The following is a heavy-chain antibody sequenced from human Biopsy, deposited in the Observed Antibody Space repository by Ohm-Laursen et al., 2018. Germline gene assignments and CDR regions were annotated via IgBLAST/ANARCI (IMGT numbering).Heavy chain of an antibody. CDR1: SYTFTDYN. J-gene: IGHJ4*02. V-gene: IGHV1-2*02. CDR2: INCKTGAT. D-gene: IGHD2-8*01. CDR3: ARDPLNGHKHFDY. Sequence: SVKVSCNASSYTFTDYNIRWMRQAPGQGLEWLGYINCKTGATNYAQKFQGTVTMTRDTSISTAYLALGSLRSADTAIYYCARDPLNGHKHFDYWGQGSLVTVSS.